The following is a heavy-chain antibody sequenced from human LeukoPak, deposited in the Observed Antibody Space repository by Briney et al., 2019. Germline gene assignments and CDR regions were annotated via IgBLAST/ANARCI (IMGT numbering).Heavy chain of an antibody. V-gene: IGHV3-23*01. J-gene: IGHJ5*02. D-gene: IGHD3-22*01. CDR2: VSGSGGTT. CDR3: AKGPMVITNYCLHP. Sequence: PGGSLRLSCAASGFIFTSYAMSWVRQAPGKGLEWVSTVSGSGGTTYYVDSVKGRFTISRDNSKNTLYLQMNSLRAEDTAVYYCAKGPMVITNYCLHPWRQRTQVTVSS. CDR1: GFIFTSYA.